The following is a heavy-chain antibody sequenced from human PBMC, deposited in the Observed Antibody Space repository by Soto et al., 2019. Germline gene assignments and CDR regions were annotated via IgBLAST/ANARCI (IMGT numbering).Heavy chain of an antibody. CDR2: IIPTFSIS. D-gene: IGHD1-20*01. Sequence: GASVKVSCKISGGTFDMYALNWVRQAPGQGLEWMGGIIPTFSISKYARKFQGRVTITADGSTSTTYLELSSLRSDDTALYYCANGHFTITGSYFDYWGQGTQVTVSS. CDR3: ANGHFTITGSYFDY. J-gene: IGHJ4*02. CDR1: GGTFDMYA. V-gene: IGHV1-69*13.